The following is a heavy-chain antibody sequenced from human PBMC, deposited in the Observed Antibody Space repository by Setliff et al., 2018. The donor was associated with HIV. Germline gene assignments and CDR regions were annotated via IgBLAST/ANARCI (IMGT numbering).Heavy chain of an antibody. V-gene: IGHV4-4*07. J-gene: IGHJ6*02. CDR2: IYTSGST. Sequence: SETLSLTCAVYGGSLSGYYWSWIRQPAGKGLEWIGRIYTSGSTNYNPSLKSRVTISVDTSKNQFSLKLSSVTAADTAVYYCAREDYYYYGMDVWGQGTTVTVS. CDR1: GGSLSGYY. CDR3: AREDYYYYGMDV.